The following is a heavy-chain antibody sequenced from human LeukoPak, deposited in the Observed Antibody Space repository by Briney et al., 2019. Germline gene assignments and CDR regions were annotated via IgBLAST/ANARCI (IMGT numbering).Heavy chain of an antibody. Sequence: GRSLRLSCAASGFTFSRYAMHWVRQAPGKGLGWVAVISYDGSNKYYADSVRGRFTISRDNSKNTLYLQMNSLRAEDTAVYYCARNDYGDYWGQGTLVTVSS. V-gene: IGHV3-30*04. J-gene: IGHJ4*02. CDR2: ISYDGSNK. CDR1: GFTFSRYA. CDR3: ARNDYGDY.